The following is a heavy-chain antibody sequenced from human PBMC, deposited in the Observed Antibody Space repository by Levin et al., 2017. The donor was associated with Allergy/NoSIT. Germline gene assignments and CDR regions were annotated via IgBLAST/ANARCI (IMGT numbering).Heavy chain of an antibody. Sequence: GGSLRLSCAASGFTFSSYGMHWVRQAPGKGLEWVAVIWYDGSNKYYADSVKGRFTISRDNSKNTLYLQMNSLRAEDTAVYYCARGARRFGELLYGLDYWGQGTLVTVSS. CDR2: IWYDGSNK. J-gene: IGHJ4*02. CDR3: ARGARRFGELLYGLDY. V-gene: IGHV3-33*01. CDR1: GFTFSSYG. D-gene: IGHD3-10*01.